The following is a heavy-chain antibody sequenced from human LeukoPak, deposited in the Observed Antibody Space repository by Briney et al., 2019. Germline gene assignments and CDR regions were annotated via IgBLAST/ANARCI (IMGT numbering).Heavy chain of an antibody. CDR2: IYYSGNT. CDR3: ARRNSGNYYGLFDP. CDR1: GGYISSSSYY. V-gene: IGHV4-39*01. Sequence: PSETLSLTCTVSGGYISSSSYYWAWIRQPPGKGLEWIGSIYYSGNTYYNPSLKSRITLSVDTSKNQFSLKLSSVTAADSAVYYCARRNSGNYYGLFDPWGQGTLVTVSS. D-gene: IGHD1-26*01. J-gene: IGHJ5*02.